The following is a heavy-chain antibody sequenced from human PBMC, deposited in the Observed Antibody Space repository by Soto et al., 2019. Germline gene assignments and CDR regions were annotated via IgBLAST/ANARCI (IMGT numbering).Heavy chain of an antibody. V-gene: IGHV4-59*01. J-gene: IGHJ4*02. Sequence: LEALSLTCTVSCGSISSYYWCWIRQPPGKGLEWIGYIYYSGSTNYNPSLKSRVTISVDTSKNQFSLKLSSVTAADTAVYYCARAPLYCSSTSCYAGYFDYWGQGTLVTVSS. CDR1: CGSISSYY. D-gene: IGHD2-2*01. CDR3: ARAPLYCSSTSCYAGYFDY. CDR2: IYYSGST.